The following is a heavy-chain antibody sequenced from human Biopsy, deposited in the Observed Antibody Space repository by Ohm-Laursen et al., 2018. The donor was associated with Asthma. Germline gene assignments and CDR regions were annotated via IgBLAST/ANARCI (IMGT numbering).Heavy chain of an antibody. CDR1: GFTFDDYA. CDR3: ARDGTDMNEAMPKDF. D-gene: IGHD2-2*01. V-gene: IGHV3-9*01. CDR2: ISWNSGSI. Sequence: SLRLSCAASGFTFDDYAMHWVRQAPGKGLEWVSGISWNSGSIGYADSVKGRFTISRDNAKNSLYLQMNSLRAEDTAAYYCARDGTDMNEAMPKDFWGQGTLVTVSS. J-gene: IGHJ4*02.